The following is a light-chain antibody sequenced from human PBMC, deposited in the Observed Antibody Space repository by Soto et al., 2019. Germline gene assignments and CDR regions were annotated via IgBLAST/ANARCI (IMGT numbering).Light chain of an antibody. CDR2: GAP. CDR1: QSVGSN. V-gene: IGKV3-15*01. CDR3: QQYNNRPPET. Sequence: EIVMTQSPATLSVSPGERATLSCRASQSVGSNLAWYQQKPGQAPRLLIYGAPTRATGIPARFSGSGSGTEFTLTISSLQSEDFATYYCQQYNNRPPETFGQGTKLE. J-gene: IGKJ2*01.